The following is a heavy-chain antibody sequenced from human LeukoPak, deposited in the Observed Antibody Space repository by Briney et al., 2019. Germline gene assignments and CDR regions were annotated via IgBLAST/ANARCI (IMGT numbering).Heavy chain of an antibody. Sequence: GGSLRLSCAASGFTFSSYEMNWVRQAPGKGLEWVSYISSSGSTIYYADSVKGRFTISRDNAKNSLYLQMNSLRAEDTAVYYCASTKALSIVGATIGDYFDCWGQGTLVTVSS. D-gene: IGHD1-26*01. CDR2: ISSSGSTI. CDR3: ASTKALSIVGATIGDYFDC. J-gene: IGHJ4*02. CDR1: GFTFSSYE. V-gene: IGHV3-48*03.